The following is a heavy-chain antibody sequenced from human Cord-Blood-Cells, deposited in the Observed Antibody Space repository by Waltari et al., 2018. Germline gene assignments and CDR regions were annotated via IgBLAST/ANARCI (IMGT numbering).Heavy chain of an antibody. Sequence: QVQLQESGPGLVKPSGILYPTCAVSGGSISSSNWWSWVRLPPGKGLEWIGEIYHSGSTNYNPSLKSRVTISVDKSKNQFSLKLSSVTAADTAVYYCARGFPGYSSSWYYFDYWGQGTLVTVSS. CDR2: IYHSGST. J-gene: IGHJ4*02. D-gene: IGHD6-13*01. CDR3: ARGFPGYSSSWYYFDY. CDR1: GGSISSSNW. V-gene: IGHV4-4*02.